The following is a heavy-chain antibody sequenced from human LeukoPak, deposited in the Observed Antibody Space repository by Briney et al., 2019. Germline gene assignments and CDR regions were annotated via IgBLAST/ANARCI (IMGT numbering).Heavy chain of an antibody. D-gene: IGHD2-2*01. V-gene: IGHV4-59*02. CDR2: IYYSGST. J-gene: IGHJ6*02. CDR1: SGSVNSYY. CDR3: ARVPAAPRLYMDV. Sequence: TETLSLTCTVSSGSVNSYYWSWIRQPPGKGLEWIGYIYYSGSTNYNPSLKSRVTISVDTSKNQFSLKLSSVTAADTAVYYCARVPAAPRLYMDVWGQGTTVIVSS.